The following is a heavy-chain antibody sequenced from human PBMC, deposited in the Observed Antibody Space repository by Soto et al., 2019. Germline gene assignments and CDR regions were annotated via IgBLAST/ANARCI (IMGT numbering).Heavy chain of an antibody. J-gene: IGHJ4*02. CDR3: ARHTPAISISDH. V-gene: IGHV4-30-2*03. CDR1: GGSINSGAYS. Sequence: PSETLSLTCAVSGGSINSGAYSWSWIRQPPGKGLEWIGSIYYSGSTYYNPSLKSRVTISVDTSKNQFSLKLSSVTAADTAVYYCARHTPAISISDHWGQGTLVTVSS. CDR2: IYYSGST. D-gene: IGHD2-15*01.